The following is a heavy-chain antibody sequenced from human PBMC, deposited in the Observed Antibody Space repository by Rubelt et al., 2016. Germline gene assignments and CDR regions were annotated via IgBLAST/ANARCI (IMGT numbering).Heavy chain of an antibody. V-gene: IGHV1-46*04. CDR1: GYTFTTYY. CDR3: ARGDLTGGIDH. CDR2: INPSGGST. D-gene: IGHD3-16*01. Sequence: QVQLVQSGAEVKKPGASVKVSCKASGYTFTTYYMHWVRQAPGQGLEWMGIINPSGGSTSYGPKLQGRVTMTRDTSTSTVYMELSSLRSEDTAMYYCARGDLTGGIDHWGQGTLVTVSS. J-gene: IGHJ4*02.